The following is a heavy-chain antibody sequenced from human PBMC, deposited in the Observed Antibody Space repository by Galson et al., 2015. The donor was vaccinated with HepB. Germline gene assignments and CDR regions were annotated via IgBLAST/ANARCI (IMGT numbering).Heavy chain of an antibody. V-gene: IGHV3-11*01. CDR3: ATPVTTKGAGAFDI. J-gene: IGHJ3*02. CDR2: ISSSGSTI. D-gene: IGHD4-17*01. Sequence: SLRLSCAASGFTFSDYYMSWIRQAPGKGLEWVSYISSSGSTIYYADSVKGRFTISRDNAKNSLYLQMNSLRAEDTAVYYCATPVTTKGAGAFDIWGQGTMVTVSS. CDR1: GFTFSDYY.